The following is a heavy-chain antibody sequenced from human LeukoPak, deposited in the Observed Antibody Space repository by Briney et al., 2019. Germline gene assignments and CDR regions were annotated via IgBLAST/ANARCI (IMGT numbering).Heavy chain of an antibody. CDR3: AKDGYSSGWFNWFDP. Sequence: GGSLRLSCAASGFTVSSNYMSWVRQAPGKGLEWVSAISGSGGSTYYADSVKGRFTISRDNSKNTLYLQMNSLRAEDTAVYYCAKDGYSSGWFNWFDPWGQGTLVTVSS. V-gene: IGHV3-23*01. D-gene: IGHD6-19*01. J-gene: IGHJ5*02. CDR1: GFTVSSNY. CDR2: ISGSGGST.